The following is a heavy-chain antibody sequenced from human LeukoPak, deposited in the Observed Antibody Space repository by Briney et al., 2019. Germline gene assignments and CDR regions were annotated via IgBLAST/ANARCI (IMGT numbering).Heavy chain of an antibody. J-gene: IGHJ4*02. D-gene: IGHD5-12*01. CDR1: GFIFSSYW. V-gene: IGHV3-74*01. CDR2: INGDGSST. Sequence: GGSLRLSCAAPGFIFSSYWMHWVRQAPGKGLVWVSRINGDGSSTSFADSVKGRFTISRDNAKNTLYLQMNSLRAEDTAVYYCTRDPDHTGYDLLDFWGQGTLVTVSS. CDR3: TRDPDHTGYDLLDF.